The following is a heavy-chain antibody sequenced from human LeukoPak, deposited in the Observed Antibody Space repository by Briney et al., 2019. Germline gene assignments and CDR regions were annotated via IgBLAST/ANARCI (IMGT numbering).Heavy chain of an antibody. CDR2: ISSSGSTI. CDR1: GFTFSDYY. D-gene: IGHD1-26*01. V-gene: IGHV3-11*04. Sequence: GGSLRLSCAASGFTFSDYYMSWIRQAPGKGREWVSYISSSGSTIYYADSVKGRFTISRDNAKNSLYLQMNSLRAEDTAVYYCARDLSIMGFNWFDPWGQGTLVTVSS. J-gene: IGHJ5*02. CDR3: ARDLSIMGFNWFDP.